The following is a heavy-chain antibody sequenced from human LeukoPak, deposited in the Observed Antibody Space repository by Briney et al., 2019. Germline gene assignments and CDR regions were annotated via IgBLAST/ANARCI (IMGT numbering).Heavy chain of an antibody. CDR2: ISGSGGST. V-gene: IGHV3-23*01. J-gene: IGHJ4*02. CDR3: ARVVSGSEGPYFDY. D-gene: IGHD1-14*01. Sequence: GGSLRLSCAASGFTFSSYSMNWVRQAPGKGLEWVSAISGSGGSTYYADSVKGRFTISRDNSKNTLYLQMNSLRAEDTAVYYCARVVSGSEGPYFDYWGQGTLVTVSS. CDR1: GFTFSSYS.